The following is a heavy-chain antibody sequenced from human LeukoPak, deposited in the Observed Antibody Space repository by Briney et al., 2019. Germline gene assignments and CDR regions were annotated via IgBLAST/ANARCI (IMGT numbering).Heavy chain of an antibody. CDR3: ARDGHYYDILTGYYPFDY. Sequence: GESLKISCKGSGYSFTSYWIGWVRQMPGKGLEWMGIIYPGDSDTRYSPSFQGQVTISADKSISTAYLQWSSLKASDTAVYYCARDGHYYDILTGYYPFDYWGQGTLVTVSS. J-gene: IGHJ4*02. D-gene: IGHD3-9*01. V-gene: IGHV5-51*01. CDR1: GYSFTSYW. CDR2: IYPGDSDT.